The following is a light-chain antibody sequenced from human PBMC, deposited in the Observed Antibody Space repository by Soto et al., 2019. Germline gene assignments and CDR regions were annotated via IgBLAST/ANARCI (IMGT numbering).Light chain of an antibody. CDR2: EVT. CDR3: SSYTTASPYV. J-gene: IGLJ1*01. Sequence: SVLSQASCVSGSPFQSISIAWIGTRGEVGAYTFVSWYQHHPGRAPKLIIYEVTIRPSGLSNRFSGSKSGNTASLTISGLQAEDEADYYCSSYTTASPYVFGSGTKV. V-gene: IGLV2-14*01. CDR1: RGEVGAYTF.